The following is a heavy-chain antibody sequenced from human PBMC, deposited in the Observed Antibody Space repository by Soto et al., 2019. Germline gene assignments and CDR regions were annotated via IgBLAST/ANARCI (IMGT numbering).Heavy chain of an antibody. Sequence: SETLSLTCTVSGGSISSYYWSWIRQPPGKGLEWIGYIYYSGSTNYNPSLKSRVTISVDTSKHQFSLKLSSVTAADTAVYYCARGLGYYDFWSGHPDAFDIWGQGTMVTVSS. CDR2: IYYSGST. D-gene: IGHD3-3*01. CDR1: GGSISSYY. CDR3: ARGLGYYDFWSGHPDAFDI. J-gene: IGHJ3*02. V-gene: IGHV4-59*01.